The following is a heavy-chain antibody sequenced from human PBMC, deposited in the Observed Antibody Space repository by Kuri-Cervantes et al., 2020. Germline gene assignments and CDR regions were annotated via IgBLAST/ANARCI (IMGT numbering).Heavy chain of an antibody. V-gene: IGHV1-2*02. CDR2: INPNSGDT. D-gene: IGHD6-13*01. J-gene: IGHJ1*01. CDR1: GYTFTGYY. Sequence: ASVKVSCKASGYTFTGYYMHWVRQAPGQGLEWMGWINPNSGDTNYVQKFQGRVTMTRDTSICTAYMELSRLRSDDTAVYYCAREAGKRGYSSTWYYFQHWGQGTLVTVSS. CDR3: AREAGKRGYSSTWYYFQH.